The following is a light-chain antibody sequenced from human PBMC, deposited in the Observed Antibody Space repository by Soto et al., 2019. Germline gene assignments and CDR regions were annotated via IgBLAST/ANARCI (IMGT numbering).Light chain of an antibody. J-gene: IGLJ1*01. CDR2: SNN. CDR3: AAWDDSLSVPYV. Sequence: QSFLTQPPSASGTPGQRVTISCSGSSSNIGSNYVYWYQQLPGTAPKLLIYSNNQRPSGVPDRFSGSKSGTSASLAISGLRSEDEADYYCAAWDDSLSVPYVFGTGTKVTVL. V-gene: IGLV1-47*02. CDR1: SSNIGSNY.